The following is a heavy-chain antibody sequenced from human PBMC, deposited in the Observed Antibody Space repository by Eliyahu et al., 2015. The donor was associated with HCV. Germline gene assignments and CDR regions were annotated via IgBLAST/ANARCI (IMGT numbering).Heavy chain of an antibody. D-gene: IGHD2-15*01. V-gene: IGHV3-21*01. CDR1: GFTFSSYS. Sequence: EVQLVESGGGLVKPGGSLRLSCXASGFTFSSYSXNWVRXAPGQGLEWVSSISSSSSYIYYADSVKGRFTISRDNAKNSLYLQMNSLRAEDTAVYYCARGNFPPDIVVVVAAHVGNYYGMDVWGQGTTVTVSS. CDR3: ARGNFPPDIVVVVAAHVGNYYGMDV. CDR2: ISSSSSYI. J-gene: IGHJ6*02.